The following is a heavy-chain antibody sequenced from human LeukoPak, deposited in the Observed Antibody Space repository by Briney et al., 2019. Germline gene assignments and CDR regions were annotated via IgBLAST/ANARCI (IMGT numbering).Heavy chain of an antibody. V-gene: IGHV3-30*18. CDR1: GFTFSSYG. CDR2: ISYDGSNK. Sequence: GGSLRLSCAASGFTFSSYGMHWVRQAPGKGLESGAVISYDGSNKYYADSVKGRFTISRDNSKNTLYLQMNSLRAEDTAVYYCAKEWAAGTFLSSYYYYGMDVWGQGTTVTVSS. D-gene: IGHD6-13*01. J-gene: IGHJ6*02. CDR3: AKEWAAGTFLSSYYYYGMDV.